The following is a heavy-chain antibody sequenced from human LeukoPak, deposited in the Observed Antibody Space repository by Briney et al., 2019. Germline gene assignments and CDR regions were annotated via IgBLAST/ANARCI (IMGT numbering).Heavy chain of an antibody. CDR1: GFTFSAFP. J-gene: IGHJ6*03. V-gene: IGHV3-74*01. Sequence: GGSLRLSCAASGFTFSAFPMIWVRQAPGKGLVWVSRINSDGSSTSYADSVKGRFTISRDNAKNTLYLQMNSLRAEDTAVYYCARDGGTFSIYYYYYYMDVWGKGTTVTVSS. CDR2: INSDGSST. CDR3: ARDGGTFSIYYYYYYMDV. D-gene: IGHD2-15*01.